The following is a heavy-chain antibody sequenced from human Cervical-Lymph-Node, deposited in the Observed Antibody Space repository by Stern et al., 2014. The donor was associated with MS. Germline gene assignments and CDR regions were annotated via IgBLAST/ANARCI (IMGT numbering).Heavy chain of an antibody. V-gene: IGHV3-30-3*01. CDR2: VSNEGSKQ. J-gene: IGHJ4*02. Sequence: QMQLVQSGGGVVQPGRSLRLSCAASGFIFSNYAMHWVRQAPGKGLDWVAFVSNEGSKQFYADSVKGRFTISRDNANNTLYLQMNSLRPEDTAVYYCGRDTCRGGGCYFRYWGQGILITVSS. D-gene: IGHD2-15*01. CDR3: GRDTCRGGGCYFRY. CDR1: GFIFSNYA.